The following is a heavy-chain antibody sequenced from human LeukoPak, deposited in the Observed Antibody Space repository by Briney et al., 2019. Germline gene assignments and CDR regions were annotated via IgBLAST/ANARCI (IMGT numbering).Heavy chain of an antibody. J-gene: IGHJ4*02. D-gene: IGHD3-22*01. V-gene: IGHV3-15*01. CDR2: IKSKTDGGTT. CDR3: TTYYYYDSSGYYLDY. CDR1: GFTFSNAW. Sequence: GGSLRPSCAASGFTFSNAWMIWVRQAPGKGLEWVGRIKSKTDGGTTDYAAPVKGRFTISRDDSKNTLYLQMNSLKSEDTAVYYCTTYYYYDSSGYYLDYWGQGTLVTVSS.